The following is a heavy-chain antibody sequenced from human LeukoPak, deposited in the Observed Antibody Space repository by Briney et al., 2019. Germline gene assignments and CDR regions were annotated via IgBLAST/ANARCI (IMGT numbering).Heavy chain of an antibody. CDR1: GYTFTGYY. CDR2: INPNSGGT. Sequence: ASVKVSCKASGYTFTGYYRHWVRQAPGQGLEWMGWINPNSGGTNYAQRFQGRVTMTRDTSISTAYMELSRLRSDDTAVYYCARELNQAAAGNDYWGQGTLVTVSS. J-gene: IGHJ4*02. V-gene: IGHV1-2*02. D-gene: IGHD6-13*01. CDR3: ARELNQAAAGNDY.